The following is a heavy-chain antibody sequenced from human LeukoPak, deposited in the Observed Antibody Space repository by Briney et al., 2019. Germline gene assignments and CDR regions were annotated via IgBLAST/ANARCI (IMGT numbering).Heavy chain of an antibody. J-gene: IGHJ3*02. Sequence: GASVKVSCKASGYSFTLYYMHWVRQAPGQGLEWMGWINPNSGGTNYAQKFQGRVTMTRDTSISTAYMELSSLRSEDTAVYYCARHRLPRVYYDSSGYYHAAFDIWGQGTMVTVSS. CDR2: INPNSGGT. V-gene: IGHV1-2*02. CDR3: ARHRLPRVYYDSSGYYHAAFDI. CDR1: GYSFTLYY. D-gene: IGHD3-22*01.